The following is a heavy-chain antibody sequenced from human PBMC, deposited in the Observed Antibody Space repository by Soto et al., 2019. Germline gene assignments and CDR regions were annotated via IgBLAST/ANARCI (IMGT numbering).Heavy chain of an antibody. V-gene: IGHV4-59*01. CDR2: IYYSGST. J-gene: IGHJ5*02. CDR1: GGSISSYY. CDR3: AGGEVLNCNWFDP. Sequence: SETLSLTCTVSGGSISSYYWSWIRQPPGKGLEWIGYIYYSGSTNYNPSLKSRVTISVDTSKNQFSLKLSSVTAADTAVYYCAGGEVLNCNWFDPWGQGTLVTVSS. D-gene: IGHD3-10*01.